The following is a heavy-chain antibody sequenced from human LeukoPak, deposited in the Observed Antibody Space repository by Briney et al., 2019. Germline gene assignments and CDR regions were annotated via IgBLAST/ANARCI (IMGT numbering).Heavy chain of an antibody. Sequence: SVKVSCKASGGTFSSYAISWVRQAPGQGLEWMGGIIPIFGTANYAQKFQGRVTITADESTSTAYMELSSLRSEDTAVYYCARGLSIGVTGGLTAFDIWGQGTMVTVS. J-gene: IGHJ3*02. CDR1: GGTFSSYA. D-gene: IGHD6-19*01. CDR2: IIPIFGTA. V-gene: IGHV1-69*13. CDR3: ARGLSIGVTGGLTAFDI.